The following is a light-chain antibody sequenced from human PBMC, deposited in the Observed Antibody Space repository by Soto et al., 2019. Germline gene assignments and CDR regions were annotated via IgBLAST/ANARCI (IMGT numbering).Light chain of an antibody. CDR2: EGD. CDR1: SSDVGNYNL. J-gene: IGLJ1*01. Sequence: QSALAQPASVSGSPGQSITISCTGTSSDVGNYNLVSWHQHHPGKAPKLMIYEGDKRPSGVSNRFSGSKSGNTASLTISGLQAEDEADYYCCSYAGTRVYVFGTGTKLTVL. CDR3: CSYAGTRVYV. V-gene: IGLV2-23*01.